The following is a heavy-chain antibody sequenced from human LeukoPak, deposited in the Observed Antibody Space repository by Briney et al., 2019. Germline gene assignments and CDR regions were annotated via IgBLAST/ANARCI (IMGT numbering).Heavy chain of an antibody. V-gene: IGHV3-7*01. J-gene: IGHJ4*02. D-gene: IGHD6-13*01. Sequence: GSLRLSCAASGLTFSSYWMTWVRQAPGKGLEWVANINQDERERYYVDSVKGRFTISRDNAKNSLYLQINSLRAEDTAVYYCARGGYSSSWYYRDWGQGTLVTVSS. CDR3: ARGGYSSSWYYRD. CDR1: GLTFSSYW. CDR2: INQDERER.